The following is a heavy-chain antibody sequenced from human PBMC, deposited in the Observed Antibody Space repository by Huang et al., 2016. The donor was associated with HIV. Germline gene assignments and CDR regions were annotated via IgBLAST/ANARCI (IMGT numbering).Heavy chain of an antibody. J-gene: IGHJ4*02. V-gene: IGHV3-49*03. CDR1: GFPFRDYA. CDR2: ISSHVYGWTV. CDR3: STDGEPYYFEY. Sequence: EVNMVESGGGSVQPGRSLRLSCLTSGFPFRDYALTWFRQAPGKGLEWVGLISSHVYGWTVQYAASVNGRFIISRDESRNIAYLEMNSPKTDDTGTYYCSTDGEPYYFEYWGRGTRVTVAS.